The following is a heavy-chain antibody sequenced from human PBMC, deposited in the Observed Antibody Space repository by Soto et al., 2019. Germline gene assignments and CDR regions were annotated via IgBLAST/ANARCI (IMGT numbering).Heavy chain of an antibody. CDR1: GYTFTGYY. J-gene: IGHJ4*02. CDR3: ARGTLDIVATIGPGEYFDY. V-gene: IGHV1-2*04. CDR2: INPNSGGT. Sequence: ASVKVSCKASGYTFTGYYMHWVRQAPGQGLEWMGWINPNSGGTNYAQKFQGWVTMTRDTSISTAYMELSRLRSDDTAVYYCARGTLDIVATIGPGEYFDYWGQGTLVTVSS. D-gene: IGHD5-12*01.